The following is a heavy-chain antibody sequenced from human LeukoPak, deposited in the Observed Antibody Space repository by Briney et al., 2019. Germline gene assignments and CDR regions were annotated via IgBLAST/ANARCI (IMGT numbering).Heavy chain of an antibody. D-gene: IGHD6-13*01. CDR2: ISAYNGNT. J-gene: IGHJ4*02. Sequence: ASVKVSCKASGYTFTSYGISWVRQAPGQGLEWMGWISAYNGNTDYAQKVQGRVTMTTDTSTSTAYMELRSLRYDDTAVYYCGRDGYSSSYYVCWGQGTLVTVSS. CDR3: GRDGYSSSYYVC. V-gene: IGHV1-18*01. CDR1: GYTFTSYG.